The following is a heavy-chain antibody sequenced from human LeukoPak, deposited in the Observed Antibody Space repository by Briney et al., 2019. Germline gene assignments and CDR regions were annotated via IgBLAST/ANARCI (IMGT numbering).Heavy chain of an antibody. CDR3: ARVGEGAAKD. J-gene: IGHJ4*02. CDR2: ISGSGDTT. Sequence: GGSLRLSCAASGFTFSSFAMTWVRQAPGKGLEWVSVISGSGDTTYYADSVKGRFTISRDNSKNTLYLQMNSLRAEDTAVYYCARVGEGAAKDWGQGTLVTVSS. CDR1: GFTFSSFA. D-gene: IGHD1-26*01. V-gene: IGHV3-23*01.